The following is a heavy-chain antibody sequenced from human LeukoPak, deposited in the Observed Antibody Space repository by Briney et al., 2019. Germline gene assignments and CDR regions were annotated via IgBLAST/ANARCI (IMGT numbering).Heavy chain of an antibody. V-gene: IGHV3-11*01. CDR1: GFTFSDYY. Sequence: GGSLRLSCAASGFTFSDYYMSWIRQAPGKGLEWVSYISSSGSTIYYADSVKGRFTISRDNAKNSLYLQTNSLRAEDTAVYYCARDLSLGYCSGGSCYGLDYWGQGTLVTVSS. CDR3: ARDLSLGYCSGGSCYGLDY. J-gene: IGHJ4*02. D-gene: IGHD2-15*01. CDR2: ISSSGSTI.